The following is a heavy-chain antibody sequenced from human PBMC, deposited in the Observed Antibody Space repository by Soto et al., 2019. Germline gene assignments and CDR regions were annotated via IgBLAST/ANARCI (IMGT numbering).Heavy chain of an antibody. CDR3: ARGDPPPFDY. CDR1: GFTFSSYS. Sequence: GGSLRLSCAASGFTFSSYSMNWVRQAPGKGLEWVANTKKNGSEIYYVDSVKGRFTISRDNAKNSLYLQMNSLRDEDTAVYYCARGDPPPFDYWGQGTLVTVSS. J-gene: IGHJ4*02. V-gene: IGHV3-7*01. CDR2: TKKNGSEI.